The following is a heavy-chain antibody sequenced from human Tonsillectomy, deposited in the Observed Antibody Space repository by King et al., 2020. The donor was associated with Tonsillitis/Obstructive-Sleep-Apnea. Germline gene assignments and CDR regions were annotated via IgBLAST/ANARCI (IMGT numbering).Heavy chain of an antibody. CDR1: GYSFPSYW. CDR2: IYPGDSDT. CDR3: ARRSSSSYNWFDP. J-gene: IGHJ5*02. V-gene: IGHV5-51*01. D-gene: IGHD6-6*01. Sequence: QLVQSGAEVKKPGASLKLSCKGSGYSFPSYWIGWVRQMPGKGLEWMGIIYPGDSDTTYSPSFQGQVTISADKSISTAYLQWSSLKASDTAMYYCARRSSSSYNWFDPWGQGTLVTVSS.